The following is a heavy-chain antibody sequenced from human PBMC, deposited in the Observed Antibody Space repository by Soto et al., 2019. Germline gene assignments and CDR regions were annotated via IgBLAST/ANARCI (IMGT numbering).Heavy chain of an antibody. V-gene: IGHV4-31*03. CDR3: ARESRAEGNYFDY. D-gene: IGHD3-10*01. CDR2: IYYSGST. J-gene: IGHJ4*02. CDR1: GGSISSGGYY. Sequence: SETLSLTCTVSGGSISSGGYYWSWIRQHPGKGLEWIGYIYYSGSTYYNPSLKSRVTISVDTSKNQFSLKLSSVTAADTAVYYCARESRAEGNYFDYWGQGTLVTVSS.